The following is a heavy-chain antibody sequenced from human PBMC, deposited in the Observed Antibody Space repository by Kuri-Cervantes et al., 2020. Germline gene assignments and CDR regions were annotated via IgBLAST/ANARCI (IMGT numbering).Heavy chain of an antibody. J-gene: IGHJ6*02. CDR3: ARDHYDILTGYETYYYYYGMDV. CDR2: ISAYNGNT. V-gene: IGHV1-18*01. CDR1: GHTFTSYG. D-gene: IGHD3-9*01. Sequence: ASVKVSCKASGHTFTSYGISWVRQAPGQGLEWMGWISAYNGNTNYAQKLQGRVTMTTDTSTSTAYMELRSLRSDDTAVYYCARDHYDILTGYETYYYYYGMDVWGQGTTVTVSS.